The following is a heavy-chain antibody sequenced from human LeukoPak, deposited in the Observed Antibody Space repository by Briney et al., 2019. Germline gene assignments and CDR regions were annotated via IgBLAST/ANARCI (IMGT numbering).Heavy chain of an antibody. CDR2: ISYDGSNK. D-gene: IGHD6-6*01. CDR1: GFTFSSYA. V-gene: IGHV3-30*04. Sequence: GRSLRLSCAASGFTFSSYAMHWVRQAPGKGLEWVAVISYDGSNKYYADSVKGRFTISRDNSKNTLYLQMNSLRAEDTAVYYCARASIAARRVNYYYYMDVWGKGATVTVSS. CDR3: ARASIAARRVNYYYYMDV. J-gene: IGHJ6*03.